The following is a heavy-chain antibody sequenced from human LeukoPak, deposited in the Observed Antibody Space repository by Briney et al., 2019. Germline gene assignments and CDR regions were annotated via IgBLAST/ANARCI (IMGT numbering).Heavy chain of an antibody. CDR2: ISSSGSTI. D-gene: IGHD3-3*01. CDR1: GFTFSDYY. J-gene: IGHJ6*03. Sequence: GGPLRLSCAASGFTFSDYYMSWIRQAPGKGLEWVSYISSSGSTIYYADSVKGRFTISRDNAKNSLYLQMNSLRAEDTAVYYCARAAGVAGYYYYYMDVWGKGTTVTVSS. CDR3: ARAAGVAGYYYYYMDV. V-gene: IGHV3-11*04.